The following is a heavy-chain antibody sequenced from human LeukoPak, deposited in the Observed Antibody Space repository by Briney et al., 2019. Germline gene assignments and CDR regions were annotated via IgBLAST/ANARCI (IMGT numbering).Heavy chain of an antibody. Sequence: GGSLRLSCAASGFTFDDYTMHWVRHAPGKGLEWVSLISWDGGSTYYADSVKGRFTISRDNSKNSLYLQINSLRTEDTALYYCAKDLRGGGFYYGMDVWGQGTTVTVSS. CDR2: ISWDGGST. D-gene: IGHD3-16*01. V-gene: IGHV3-43*01. CDR1: GFTFDDYT. J-gene: IGHJ6*02. CDR3: AKDLRGGGFYYGMDV.